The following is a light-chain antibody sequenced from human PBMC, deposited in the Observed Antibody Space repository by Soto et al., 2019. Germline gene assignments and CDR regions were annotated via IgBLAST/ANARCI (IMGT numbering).Light chain of an antibody. J-gene: IGLJ2*01. CDR1: NSDVGAYNY. Sequence: QSALTQPHSVFGSPGQSVAISCTGTNSDVGAYNYVSWYQHHPGNAPKLIIHDVYKRPSGVPDRFSASKSGNTASLTISGLQIEDEADYYCCSYAGSSTSVLFGGGTKVTVL. CDR2: DVY. V-gene: IGLV2-11*01. CDR3: CSYAGSSTSVL.